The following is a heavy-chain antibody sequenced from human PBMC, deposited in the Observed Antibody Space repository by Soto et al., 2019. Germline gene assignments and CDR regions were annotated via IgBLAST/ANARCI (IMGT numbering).Heavy chain of an antibody. CDR2: IKSKTDGGTT. J-gene: IGHJ6*03. Sequence: GGSLRLSCAASGFTFSNAWMSWVRQAPGKGLEWVGRIKSKTDGGTTDYAAPVKGRFTISRDDSKNTLYLQMNSLKTEDTAVYYCTTDIATIFGVVNIYYYYMDVWGKGTTVTVSS. CDR1: GFTFSNAW. V-gene: IGHV3-15*01. D-gene: IGHD3-3*01. CDR3: TTDIATIFGVVNIYYYYMDV.